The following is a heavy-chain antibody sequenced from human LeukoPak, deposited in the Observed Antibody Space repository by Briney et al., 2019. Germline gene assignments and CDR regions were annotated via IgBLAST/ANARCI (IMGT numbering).Heavy chain of an antibody. CDR3: ARSMGTENWFDP. V-gene: IGHV4-59*08. J-gene: IGHJ5*02. D-gene: IGHD2-21*02. CDR2: IYYSGST. CDR1: GGSISSHY. Sequence: PSETLSLTCTVSGGSISSHYWSWIRQPPGKGLEWIGYIYYSGSTNYNPSLKSRVTISVDTSKNQFSLKLSSVTAADTAVYYCARSMGTENWFDPWGQGTLVTVSS.